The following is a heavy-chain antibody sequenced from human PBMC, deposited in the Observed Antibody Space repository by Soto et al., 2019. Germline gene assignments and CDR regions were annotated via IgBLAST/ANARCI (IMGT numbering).Heavy chain of an antibody. Sequence: ASVKVSCKASGYTFTGYYMHWVRQAPGQGLEWMGWINPNSGGTNYAQKFQGWVTMTRDTSISTAYMELSRLRSDETAVYYCARNMDGDYDAFDLWGQGTMVTVSS. D-gene: IGHD4-17*01. CDR2: INPNSGGT. J-gene: IGHJ3*01. CDR3: ARNMDGDYDAFDL. V-gene: IGHV1-2*04. CDR1: GYTFTGYY.